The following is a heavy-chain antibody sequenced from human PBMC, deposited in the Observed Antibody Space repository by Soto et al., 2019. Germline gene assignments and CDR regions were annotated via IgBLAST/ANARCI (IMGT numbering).Heavy chain of an antibody. D-gene: IGHD3-3*01. CDR2: IDDAGST. CDR3: ARAYFDFTGGYSPYWYSEV. CDR1: GGSMTSYY. J-gene: IGHJ2*01. V-gene: IGHV4-59*01. Sequence: SETLSLTCRVSGGSMTSYYWNWLRQSPGKGLEWIGYIDDAGSTKFNPSLRSRVSMSTLTSQGQVSLTLDSVTAADTAVYYCARAYFDFTGGYSPYWYSEVWGRGTLVTVSS.